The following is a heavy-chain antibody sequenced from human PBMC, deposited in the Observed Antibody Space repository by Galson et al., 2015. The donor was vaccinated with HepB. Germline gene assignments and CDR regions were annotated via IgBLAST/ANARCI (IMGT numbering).Heavy chain of an antibody. D-gene: IGHD6-13*01. V-gene: IGHV1-18*01. Sequence: SVKVSCKASGYTFTSYGISWVRQAPGQGLEWMGWISAYNGNTNYAQKLQGRVTMTTDTSTSAAYMEPRSLRSDDTAVYYCAREGHSSSWYAAPRGSFDYWGQGTLVTVSS. CDR3: AREGHSSSWYAAPRGSFDY. J-gene: IGHJ4*02. CDR1: GYTFTSYG. CDR2: ISAYNGNT.